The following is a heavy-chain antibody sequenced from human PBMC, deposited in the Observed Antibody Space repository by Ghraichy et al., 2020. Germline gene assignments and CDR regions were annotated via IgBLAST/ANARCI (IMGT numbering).Heavy chain of an antibody. CDR1: GFSLSTSGVG. J-gene: IGHJ3*02. CDR3: AHISRSSSWFYDAFDI. V-gene: IGHV2-5*02. CDR2: IYWDDDK. Sequence: SGPTLVKPTQTLTLTCTFSGFSLSTSGVGVGWIRQPPGKALEWLALIYWDDDKRYSPSLKSRLTITKDTSKNQVVLTMTNMDPVDTATYYCAHISRSSSWFYDAFDIWGQGTMVTVSS. D-gene: IGHD6-13*01.